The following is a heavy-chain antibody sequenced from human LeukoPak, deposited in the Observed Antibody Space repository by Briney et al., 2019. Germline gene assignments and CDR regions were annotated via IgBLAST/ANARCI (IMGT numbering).Heavy chain of an antibody. CDR1: GYSFTSYW. CDR3: ARRHYYDSSGFMAQDAFDI. D-gene: IGHD3-22*01. Sequence: GESLKICCKGSGYSFTSYWIGWVRQMPGKGLEWMGIIYPGDSDTRYSPSFQGQVTISADKSISTAYLQWSSLKASDTAMYYCARRHYYDSSGFMAQDAFDIWGQGTMVTVSS. CDR2: IYPGDSDT. V-gene: IGHV5-51*01. J-gene: IGHJ3*02.